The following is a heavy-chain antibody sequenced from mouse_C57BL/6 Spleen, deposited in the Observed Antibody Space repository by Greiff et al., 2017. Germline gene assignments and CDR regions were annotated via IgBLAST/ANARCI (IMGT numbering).Heavy chain of an antibody. CDR3: ARNYGSSYGAWFAY. CDR1: GYAFSSSW. V-gene: IGHV1-82*01. J-gene: IGHJ3*01. Sequence: QVQLQQSGPELVKPGASVKISCKASGYAFSSSWMNWVKQRPGKGLEWIGRIYPGDGDTNYNGKFKGKATLTADKSSSTAYMQLSSLTSEDSAVYFCARNYGSSYGAWFAYWGKGTLVTVSA. CDR2: IYPGDGDT. D-gene: IGHD1-1*01.